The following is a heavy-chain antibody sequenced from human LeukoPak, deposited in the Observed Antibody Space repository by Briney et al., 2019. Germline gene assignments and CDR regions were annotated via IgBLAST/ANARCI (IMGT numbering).Heavy chain of an antibody. CDR3: ARAPFYGDLTAPDDY. J-gene: IGHJ4*02. CDR2: IYHSGST. D-gene: IGHD4-17*01. V-gene: IGHV4-4*02. CDR1: GGSISSSNW. Sequence: SGTLSLTCAVSGGSISSSNWWRWVRPPPGKGLEWIGEIYHSGSTNYNPSLKSRVTISVDTSKNQFSLKLSSVTAADTAVYYCARAPFYGDLTAPDDYWGQGTLVTVSP.